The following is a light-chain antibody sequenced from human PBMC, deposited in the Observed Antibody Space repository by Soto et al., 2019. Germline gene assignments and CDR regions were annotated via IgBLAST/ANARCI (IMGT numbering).Light chain of an antibody. CDR1: SSDVGRYNY. CDR3: NSYTTSSTYV. V-gene: IGLV2-14*03. J-gene: IGLJ1*01. Sequence: QSALTQPASVSGSPGQSITISCTGTSSDVGRYNYVSWYQHHPGKAPKLIFYDVSNRPSGVSERFSVSKSGYTASLTIPGLQAEDEADYYCNSYTTSSTYVFGTGTKVPVL. CDR2: DVS.